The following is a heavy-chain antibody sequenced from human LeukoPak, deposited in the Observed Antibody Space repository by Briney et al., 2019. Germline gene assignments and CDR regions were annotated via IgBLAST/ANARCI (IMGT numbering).Heavy chain of an antibody. CDR3: AKGGNSKPFDY. V-gene: IGHV3-9*01. D-gene: IGHD4-23*01. Sequence: PGGSLRLSCAASGFTFDDYAMHWVRQAPGKGLEWVSGISWNSGSIGYADSVKGRFTISRDNAKNSLYLQMNSLRAEDTALYYCAKGGNSKPFDYWGQGTLVTVSS. CDR2: ISWNSGSI. CDR1: GFTFDDYA. J-gene: IGHJ4*02.